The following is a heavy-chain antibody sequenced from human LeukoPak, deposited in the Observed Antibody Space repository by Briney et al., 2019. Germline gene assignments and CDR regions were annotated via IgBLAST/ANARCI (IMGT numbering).Heavy chain of an antibody. CDR2: ITGSGGGT. CDR3: AKSGLNRFDY. V-gene: IGHV3-23*01. Sequence: PGGSLRLSCAASGFTVSSNYMSWVRQAPGKGLEWVSVITGSGGGTPYADSVKGRFTLSRDNSKNTLYLQMNSLRAEDTAVYYCAKSGLNRFDYWGQGTLVTVSS. CDR1: GFTVSSNY. J-gene: IGHJ4*02. D-gene: IGHD2-15*01.